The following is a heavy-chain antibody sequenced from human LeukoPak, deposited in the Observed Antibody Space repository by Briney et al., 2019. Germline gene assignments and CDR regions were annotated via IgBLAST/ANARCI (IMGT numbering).Heavy chain of an antibody. CDR2: IKSKTDGGTT. J-gene: IGHJ4*02. CDR3: TPEDIVVVVAATPHTIRYYFDF. D-gene: IGHD2-15*01. Sequence: GGSLRLSCAASGFTLSNAWMSWVRQAPGKGLEWVGRIKSKTDGGTTDYAAPVKGRFTISRDDSKNTLYLQMNSLKTEDTAVYYCTPEDIVVVVAATPHTIRYYFDFWGQGTLVTVSS. CDR1: GFTLSNAW. V-gene: IGHV3-15*01.